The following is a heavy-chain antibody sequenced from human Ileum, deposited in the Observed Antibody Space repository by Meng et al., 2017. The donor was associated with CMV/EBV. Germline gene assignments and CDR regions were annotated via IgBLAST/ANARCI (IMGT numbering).Heavy chain of an antibody. D-gene: IGHD6-25*01. V-gene: IGHV3-9*01. J-gene: IGHJ5*02. CDR2: ISWNGAVI. CDR3: AKDGRSGYSLTCFDP. CDR1: GSTFDDYA. Sequence: GGSLRLSCATSGSTFDDYAMHWVRQVPGKGLEWVSGISWNGAVIGYADSVQGRFTISRDNAKNTLYLQMKSLRTEDTAVYHCAKDGRSGYSLTCFDPWGQGTLVTVSS.